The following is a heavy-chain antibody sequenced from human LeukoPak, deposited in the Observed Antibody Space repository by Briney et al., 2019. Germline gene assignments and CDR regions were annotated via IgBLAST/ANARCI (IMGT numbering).Heavy chain of an antibody. V-gene: IGHV4-61*02. CDR2: IYSPGT. Sequence: PSQTLSLTCTVSAGSLNSGDYYWSWIRQPAGKGLEWIGRIYSPGTNYNYNPSLKSRVTISIDTSKNQFSLKLTSVTAADTAVYYCARHWTDYDAFDIWGQGTMVTVSS. CDR3: ARHWTDYDAFDI. D-gene: IGHD3/OR15-3a*01. CDR1: AGSLNSGDYY. J-gene: IGHJ3*02.